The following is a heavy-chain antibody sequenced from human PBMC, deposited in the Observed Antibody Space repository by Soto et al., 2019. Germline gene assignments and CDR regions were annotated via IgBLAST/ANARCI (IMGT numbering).Heavy chain of an antibody. CDR1: GGTFSSFG. CDR3: AREASGYDF. D-gene: IGHD5-12*01. Sequence: SVKVSCKASGGTFSSFGISWVRQAPGQGLEWMGGIIPVFGRPNYAQRFRGRLTITADESTNTSYMELIDLTSEDTAVYYCAREASGYDFWRQGTQVTVPS. J-gene: IGHJ1*01. CDR2: IIPVFGRP. V-gene: IGHV1-69*13.